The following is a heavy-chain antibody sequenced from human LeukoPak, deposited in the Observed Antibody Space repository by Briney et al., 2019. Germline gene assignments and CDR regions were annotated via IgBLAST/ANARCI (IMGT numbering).Heavy chain of an antibody. V-gene: IGHV3-64*01. CDR1: GFTFSSYA. CDR3: AKDLSWSGYSMGTNYNYGMDG. J-gene: IGHJ6*02. D-gene: IGHD3-3*01. Sequence: GGSLRLSCAASGFTFSSYAMHWVRQAPGKGLEYVSTISTNGGRTYYANSVKGRFTISRDNSKNTVYLQMGSLRAEDTGVYYCAKDLSWSGYSMGTNYNYGMDGWGQGTTVTVSS. CDR2: ISTNGGRT.